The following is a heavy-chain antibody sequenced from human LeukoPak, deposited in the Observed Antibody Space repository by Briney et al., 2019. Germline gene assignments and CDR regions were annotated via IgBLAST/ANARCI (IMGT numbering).Heavy chain of an antibody. V-gene: IGHV4-39*07. CDR2: VYSTGSA. CDR1: GGSVGSGSYY. J-gene: IGHJ4*02. CDR3: ARKPIINNAWYYFDF. D-gene: IGHD1/OR15-1a*01. Sequence: SETLSFTCTVSGGSVGSGSYYWSWIRQSPGQGLEWIGNVYSTGSAYYTPSLQSRVTMSVDTSKNQFFLQLSSVTAADTAVYYCARKPIINNAWYYFDFWGQGILVAVSS.